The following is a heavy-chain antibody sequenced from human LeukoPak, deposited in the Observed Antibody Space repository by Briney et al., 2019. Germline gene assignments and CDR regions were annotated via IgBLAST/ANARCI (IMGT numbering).Heavy chain of an antibody. CDR2: INSDGSST. CDR3: ARALGYYDSPLGY. V-gene: IGHV3-74*01. J-gene: IGHJ4*02. CDR1: GFTFSSYW. D-gene: IGHD3-22*01. Sequence: PGGSLRPSCAASGFTFSSYWMHWVRHAPGKGLVWVSRINSDGSSTSYADSVKGRFTISRDNAKNTLYLQMNSLRAEDTVVYYCARALGYYDSPLGYWGQGTLVSVSS.